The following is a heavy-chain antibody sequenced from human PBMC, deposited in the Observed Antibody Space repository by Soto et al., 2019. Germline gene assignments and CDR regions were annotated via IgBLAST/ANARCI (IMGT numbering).Heavy chain of an antibody. CDR2: IIPLFGKA. D-gene: IGHD3-22*01. V-gene: IGHV1-69*13. CDR1: GGTFSRYA. Sequence: SVKVSCKASGGTFSRYAISWVRQAPGQGLEWMGGIIPLFGKANYAQKFQGRVTITADESTSTAYMELSSLRSEDTAVYYCARDGTIYDSSGYYYLYWGQGTLVTVSS. CDR3: ARDGTIYDSSGYYYLY. J-gene: IGHJ4*02.